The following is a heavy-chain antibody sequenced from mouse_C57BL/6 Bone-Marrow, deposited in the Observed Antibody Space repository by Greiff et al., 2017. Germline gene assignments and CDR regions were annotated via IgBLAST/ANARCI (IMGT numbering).Heavy chain of an antibody. Sequence: QVQLQQPGAELVKPGASVKLSCKASGYTFTSYWMHWVKQRPGQGLEWIGMIHPNSGSTNYNEKFKSKATLTVDKSSSTAYMQLSSLTSEDSAVYYCARRGYGSSWFVYWGQGTLVTVSA. V-gene: IGHV1-64*01. J-gene: IGHJ3*01. D-gene: IGHD2-10*02. CDR1: GYTFTSYW. CDR3: ARRGYGSSWFVY. CDR2: IHPNSGST.